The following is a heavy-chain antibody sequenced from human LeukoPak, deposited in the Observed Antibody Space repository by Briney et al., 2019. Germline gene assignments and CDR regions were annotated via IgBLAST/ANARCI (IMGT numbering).Heavy chain of an antibody. D-gene: IGHD3-22*01. CDR1: GFTFDDYA. V-gene: IGHV3-9*01. CDR2: IIWNSGSI. J-gene: IGHJ4*02. CDR3: AKDSGLFRNSYDSSGYGFDY. Sequence: SLRLSCAASGFTFDDYAMHWGRQAPGKGREWVSGIIWNSGSIGYADSVKGRFTISRDNAKNSLYLQMNSLRAEDTALYYCAKDSGLFRNSYDSSGYGFDYWGQGTLVTVSS.